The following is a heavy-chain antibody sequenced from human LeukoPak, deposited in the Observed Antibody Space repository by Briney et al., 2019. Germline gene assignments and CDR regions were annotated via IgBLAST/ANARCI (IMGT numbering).Heavy chain of an antibody. J-gene: IGHJ4*02. Sequence: GGSLTLSCAASGFTFYDYAMHWVRHAPGKGLEWVSCISWNSGNIMYTDSVRGGFTISRDNAKNSLYLQMGGVRADDTAMYYCARDPGDDDNSLDYWGQGTQVTVSS. D-gene: IGHD5-24*01. CDR1: GFTFYDYA. CDR3: ARDPGDDDNSLDY. V-gene: IGHV3-9*01. CDR2: ISWNSGNI.